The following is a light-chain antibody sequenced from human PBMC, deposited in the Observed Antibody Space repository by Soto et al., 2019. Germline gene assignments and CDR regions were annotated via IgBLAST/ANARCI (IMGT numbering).Light chain of an antibody. J-gene: IGLJ2*01. Sequence: QSVLTQPASVSGSPGQSITISCTGISSDGNSVSWYQQHPGKAPKLIIYEVTNRPSGVSNRLSGSKSDYTASLTISGLQAEDEADYYCSSYTAASTLDVVFGGGTKVTVL. CDR3: SSYTAASTLDVV. CDR2: EVT. V-gene: IGLV2-14*01. CDR1: SSDGNS.